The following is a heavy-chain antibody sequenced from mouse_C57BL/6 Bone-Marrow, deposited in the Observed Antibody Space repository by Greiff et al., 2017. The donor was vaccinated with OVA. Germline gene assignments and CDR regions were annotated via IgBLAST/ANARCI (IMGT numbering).Heavy chain of an antibody. Sequence: VQLQQSGPELVKPGASVKMSCKASGYTFTEYNVQCVKQSHGQSLVWIGYINPNNCGTIYNQKFKGKATLTVNKSSSTAYMELRSLTSEDSAVYYCARWRYDYWGQGTTLTVSS. J-gene: IGHJ2*01. V-gene: IGHV1-22*01. D-gene: IGHD2-14*01. CDR3: ARWRYDY. CDR2: INPNNCGT. CDR1: GYTFTEYN.